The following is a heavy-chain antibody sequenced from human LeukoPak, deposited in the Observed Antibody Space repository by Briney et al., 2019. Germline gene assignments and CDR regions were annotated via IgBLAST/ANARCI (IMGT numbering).Heavy chain of an antibody. CDR1: GGSISGYF. V-gene: IGHV4-4*07. CDR2: IYSSGSN. J-gene: IGHJ4*02. CDR3: AREPTSGREPTSGRPLDY. D-gene: IGHD5-12*01. Sequence: SETLSLTCTVSGGSISGYFWSWIRQPAGKGLEWIGRIYSSGSNNYNPSLKSRVTVSLDTSKNHLSLNLSSVTAADTAVYYCAREPTSGREPTSGRPLDYWGQGTLVTVSS.